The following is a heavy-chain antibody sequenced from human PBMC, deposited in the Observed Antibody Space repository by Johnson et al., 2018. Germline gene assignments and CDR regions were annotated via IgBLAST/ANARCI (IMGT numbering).Heavy chain of an antibody. CDR2: IKQDGSAK. J-gene: IGHJ4*02. CDR1: GFTFSSYW. CDR3: ARRVVLDY. Sequence: VQLVESGGGLVQPGGSLRLSCAASGFTFSSYWMTWVRQAPGKGLEWVANIKQDGSAKYYVDSVNGRFTISRDNAKNSLFLQMDSLRAEDTAVYYCARRVVLDYWGQGTLVTVSS. D-gene: IGHD3-3*01. V-gene: IGHV3-7*01.